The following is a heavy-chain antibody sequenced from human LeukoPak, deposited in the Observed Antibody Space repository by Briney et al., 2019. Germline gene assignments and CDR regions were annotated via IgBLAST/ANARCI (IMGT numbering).Heavy chain of an antibody. D-gene: IGHD3-22*01. CDR2: FDPEDGET. Sequence: ASVKVSCKVSGYTLTELSMHWVRQAPGKGLEWMGGFDPEDGETIYAQKFQGRVTMTEDTSTDTAYMELSSLRSEDTAVYYCASSGYYPPLDAFDSWGQGTMVTVSS. CDR1: GYTLTELS. CDR3: ASSGYYPPLDAFDS. V-gene: IGHV1-24*01. J-gene: IGHJ3*02.